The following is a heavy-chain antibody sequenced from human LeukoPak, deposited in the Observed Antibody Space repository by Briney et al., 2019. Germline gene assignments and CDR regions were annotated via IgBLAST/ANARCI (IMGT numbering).Heavy chain of an antibody. V-gene: IGHV3-30*04. Sequence: PGGSLRLSCAASGFTFSSYVMHWVRQAPGKGLEWVAIISYDGSNEYYADSVKGRFTISRDNSKNTLYLQMNSLRAADTAVYYCARERIAVADDAFDIWGQGTMVTVSS. CDR1: GFTFSSYV. D-gene: IGHD6-19*01. CDR3: ARERIAVADDAFDI. CDR2: ISYDGSNE. J-gene: IGHJ3*02.